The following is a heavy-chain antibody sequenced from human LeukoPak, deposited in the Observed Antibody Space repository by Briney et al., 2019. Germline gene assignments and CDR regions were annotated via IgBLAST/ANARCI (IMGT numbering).Heavy chain of an antibody. CDR2: ISYDGSNK. V-gene: IGHV3-30-3*01. Sequence: GGSLRLSCAASGFTFSSYAMHWVRQAPGKGLEWVAIISYDGSNKYYADSVKGRFTISRDNSKNTLYLQMNSLRAEDTAVYYCARTPHLEGSYYGMDVWGQGTTVTVSS. CDR3: ARTPHLEGSYYGMDV. D-gene: IGHD3-3*01. J-gene: IGHJ6*02. CDR1: GFTFSSYA.